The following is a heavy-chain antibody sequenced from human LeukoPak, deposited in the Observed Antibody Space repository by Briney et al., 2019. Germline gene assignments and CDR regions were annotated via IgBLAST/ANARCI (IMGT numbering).Heavy chain of an antibody. CDR2: INPNSGGT. CDR1: GYTFTGYY. CDR3: ARAYHDYYDSSGYEVDY. J-gene: IGHJ4*02. D-gene: IGHD3-22*01. Sequence: ASVKVSCKASGYTFTGYYMHWVRQAPGQGLEWMGWINPNSGGTNYAQKFQGRVTITRDTSISTAYMELSRLRSDDTAVYYCARAYHDYYDSSGYEVDYWGQGTLVTVSS. V-gene: IGHV1-2*02.